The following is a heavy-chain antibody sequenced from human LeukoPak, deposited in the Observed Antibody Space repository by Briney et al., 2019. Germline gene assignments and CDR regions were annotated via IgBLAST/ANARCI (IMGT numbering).Heavy chain of an antibody. CDR3: ARTGYSSGWDYYYGMDV. D-gene: IGHD6-19*01. CDR2: ISAYNGNT. V-gene: IGHV1-18*01. J-gene: IGHJ6*02. Sequence: ASVKVSCKASGYTFTSYGISWVRQAPGQGLEWMGWISAYNGNTNYAQKLQGRVTMTTDTSTSTAYMELRSLRSDDTAVYYCARTGYSSGWDYYYGMDVWGQGTTVTVSS. CDR1: GYTFTSYG.